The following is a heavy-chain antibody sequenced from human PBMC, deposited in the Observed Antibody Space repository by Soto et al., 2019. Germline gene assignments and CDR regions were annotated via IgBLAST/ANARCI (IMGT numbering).Heavy chain of an antibody. CDR1: GFTFSSYA. Sequence: GGSLTLSCAASGFTFSSYAMSWVRQAQGKGLEWVSAISGSGGSTYYADSVKGRFTISRDNSKNTLYLQMNSLRAEDTAVYYCAKEPAYCGGDCSVTVWGQGTLVTVSS. CDR3: AKEPAYCGGDCSVTV. V-gene: IGHV3-23*01. J-gene: IGHJ4*02. CDR2: ISGSGGST. D-gene: IGHD2-21*02.